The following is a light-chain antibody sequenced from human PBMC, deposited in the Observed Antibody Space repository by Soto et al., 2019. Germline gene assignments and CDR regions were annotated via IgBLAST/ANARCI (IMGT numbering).Light chain of an antibody. CDR3: QQYVNWPLT. CDR2: DTS. J-gene: IGKJ4*01. CDR1: QGIGDT. Sequence: EIVMTQSPATLSVSHGEGATLSCRASQGIGDTLAWYQQKPGQTPRLLIYDTSIRATGVPARFSGSRSGAEFTLTISSLQSEDVAVYYCQQYVNWPLTFGGGTKVESK. V-gene: IGKV3-15*01.